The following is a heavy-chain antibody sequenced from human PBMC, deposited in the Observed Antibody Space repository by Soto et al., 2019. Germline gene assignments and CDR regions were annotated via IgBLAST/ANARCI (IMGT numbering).Heavy chain of an antibody. V-gene: IGHV3-30*03. CDR3: ATDQRMYYYGSASDS. Sequence: QVVLVESGGGVVQPGRSLRLSCAASGIPSSRYGMHWVRQAPGKGLEWLAVISYDGVNKYYADSVKGRSTISRDNSKNTLYLQILNMRPEDTAIYYCATDQRMYYYGSASDSWGQGTLVTVSS. D-gene: IGHD3-10*01. J-gene: IGHJ4*02. CDR2: ISYDGVNK. CDR1: GIPSSRYG.